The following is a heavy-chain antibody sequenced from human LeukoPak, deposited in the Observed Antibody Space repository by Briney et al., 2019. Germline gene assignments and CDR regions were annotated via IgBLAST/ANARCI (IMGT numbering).Heavy chain of an antibody. CDR3: ASAPLDYCSSTSCHRSPFDY. J-gene: IGHJ4*02. Sequence: PSETLSLTCTVSGGSISSYYWSWIRQPPGKGLEWIGEINHSGSTNYNPSLKSRVTISVDTSKNQFSLKLSSVTAADTAVYYCASAPLDYCSSTSCHRSPFDYWGQGALVTVSS. V-gene: IGHV4-34*01. CDR2: INHSGST. D-gene: IGHD2-2*01. CDR1: GGSISSYY.